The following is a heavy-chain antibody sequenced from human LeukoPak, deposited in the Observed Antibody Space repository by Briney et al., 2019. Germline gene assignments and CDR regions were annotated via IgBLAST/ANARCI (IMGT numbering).Heavy chain of an antibody. CDR3: ARSKRWPRGGLGYFDY. Sequence: PGGSLRLSCAASGFTFSSYAMSWVRQAPGKGLEWVSAISGSGGSTYYADSVKGRFTISRDNSKNTLYLQMNSVRAEDTAVYYCARSKRWPRGGLGYFDYWGQGTLVTVSS. J-gene: IGHJ4*02. CDR2: ISGSGGST. V-gene: IGHV3-23*01. CDR1: GFTFSSYA. D-gene: IGHD5-24*01.